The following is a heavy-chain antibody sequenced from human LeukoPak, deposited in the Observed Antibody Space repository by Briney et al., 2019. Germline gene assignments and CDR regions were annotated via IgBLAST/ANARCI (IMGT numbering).Heavy chain of an antibody. D-gene: IGHD3-22*01. V-gene: IGHV3-7*03. CDR2: IKQDGSEK. CDR3: AKDNIDYYDSSGYFDY. J-gene: IGHJ4*02. CDR1: GFTFSSYW. Sequence: PGGSLRLSCAASGFTFSSYWMSWVRQAPGKGLEWVANIKQDGSEKYYVDSVKGRFTISRDNSKNSLYLQMNSLRTEDTALYYCAKDNIDYYDSSGYFDYWGQGTLVTVSS.